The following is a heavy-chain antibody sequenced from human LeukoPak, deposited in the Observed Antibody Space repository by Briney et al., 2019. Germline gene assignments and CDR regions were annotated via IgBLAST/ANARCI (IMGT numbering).Heavy chain of an antibody. Sequence: GSLRLSCAASGFTFRSYAMHWVRQAPGKGLEWVAVISYDGSNKYYADSVKGRFTISRDNSKNTLYLQMNSLRAEDTAVYYCAREGLYYDRLRSYYYYGMDVWGQGTTVTVSS. J-gene: IGHJ6*02. CDR3: AREGLYYDRLRSYYYYGMDV. V-gene: IGHV3-30-3*01. CDR2: ISYDGSNK. D-gene: IGHD3-22*01. CDR1: GFTFRSYA.